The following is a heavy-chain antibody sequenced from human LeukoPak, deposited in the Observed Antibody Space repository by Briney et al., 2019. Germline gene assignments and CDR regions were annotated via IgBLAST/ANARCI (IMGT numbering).Heavy chain of an antibody. CDR2: INPNSGGT. CDR3: ARSDWLGQGPDY. Sequence: GASVKVSCKASAYTFTGYYMHWVRQAPGQGLEWMGWINPNSGGTNYAQKFQGRVTMTRDTSISTAYMELSRLRSDDTAVYYCARSDWLGQGPDYWGQGTLVTVSS. D-gene: IGHD6-19*01. V-gene: IGHV1-2*02. J-gene: IGHJ4*02. CDR1: AYTFTGYY.